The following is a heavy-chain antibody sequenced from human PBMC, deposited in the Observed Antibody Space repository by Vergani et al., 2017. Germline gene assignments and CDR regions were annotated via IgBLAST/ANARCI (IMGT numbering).Heavy chain of an antibody. J-gene: IGHJ3*02. V-gene: IGHV3-48*01. CDR3: ARTYYDFWSGYYSHDAFDI. D-gene: IGHD3-3*01. CDR2: ISSSSSTI. Sequence: EVQLLESGGGLAQPGGSLRLSCAASGFTFSSYSMNWVRQAPGKGLEWVLYISSSSSTIYYADSVKGRFTISRDNAKNSLYLQMNSLRAEDTAVYYCARTYYDFWSGYYSHDAFDIWGQGTMVTVSS. CDR1: GFTFSSYS.